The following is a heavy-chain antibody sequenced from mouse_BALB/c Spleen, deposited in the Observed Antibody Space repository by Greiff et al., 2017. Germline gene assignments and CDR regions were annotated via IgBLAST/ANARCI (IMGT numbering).Heavy chain of an antibody. V-gene: IGHV1-37*01. D-gene: IGHD2-4*01. Sequence: EVQLQQSGPELVKPGASVKISCKASGYSFTGYFMNWVKQSHGKSLEWIGRINPYNGDTFYNQKFKGKATLTVDKSSSTAHMELLSLTSEDSAVYYCGRSLYYDYDVGYAMDYWGQGTSVTVSS. J-gene: IGHJ4*01. CDR2: INPYNGDT. CDR1: GYSFTGYF. CDR3: GRSLYYDYDVGYAMDY.